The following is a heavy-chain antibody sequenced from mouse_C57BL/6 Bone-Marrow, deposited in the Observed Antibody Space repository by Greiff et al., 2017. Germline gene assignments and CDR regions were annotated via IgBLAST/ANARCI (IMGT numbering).Heavy chain of an antibody. Sequence: EVQRVESGAELVKPGASVKLSCTASGFNINDYYMYWVKQRTEQGLEWIGRSDPEDGEPKYAPKFQGKATIPADSSSNTAYLQLSSLTSEDTAVYYCGRSRGDYDSLFAYWGQGTLVTVSA. J-gene: IGHJ3*01. CDR2: SDPEDGEP. D-gene: IGHD2-4*01. CDR3: GRSRGDYDSLFAY. CDR1: GFNINDYY. V-gene: IGHV14-2*01.